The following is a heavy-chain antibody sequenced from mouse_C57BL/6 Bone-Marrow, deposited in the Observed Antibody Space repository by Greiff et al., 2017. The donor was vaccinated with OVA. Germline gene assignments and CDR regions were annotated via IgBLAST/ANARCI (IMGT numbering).Heavy chain of an antibody. V-gene: IGHV1-42*01. J-gene: IGHJ3*01. CDR2: INPSTGGT. CDR3: ARGWTSPFAY. CDR1: GYSFTGYY. Sequence: VQLQQSGPELVKPGASVKISCKASGYSFTGYYMNWVKQSPEKSLEWIGEINPSTGGTTYNQKFKAKATLTVDKSTSTAYMQLTSLTSEDSAVYDCARGWTSPFAYWGQGTLVTVSA.